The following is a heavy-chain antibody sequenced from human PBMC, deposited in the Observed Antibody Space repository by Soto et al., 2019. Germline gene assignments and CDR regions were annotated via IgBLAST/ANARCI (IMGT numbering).Heavy chain of an antibody. CDR2: INVYNGNT. V-gene: IGHV1-18*01. D-gene: IGHD3-10*01. CDR1: GYTFTSYG. J-gene: IGHJ4*02. CDR3: ARDTSRGEYDY. Sequence: QVQLVQSGAEVKKPGASVKVSCKASGYTFTSYGISWVRQAPGQGLEWMGWINVYNGNTNYAQKLQGSITMTTDTPTSTAYLDLSSLRSDDKPVYFCARDTSRGEYDYWGQGALVTVSS.